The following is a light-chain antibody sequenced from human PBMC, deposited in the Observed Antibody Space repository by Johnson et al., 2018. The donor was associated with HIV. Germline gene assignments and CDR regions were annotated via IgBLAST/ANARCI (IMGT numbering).Light chain of an antibody. J-gene: IGLJ1*01. CDR3: GTWDSSLSVFV. V-gene: IGLV1-51*02. CDR2: ENS. Sequence: QPVLTQPPSVSAAPGQKVTISCSGSSSNIGNNYVSWYQQLPGTAPKLLIYENSKRPSGIPDRFSGSKSGTSATLGITGLQTGDEAYYYCGTWDSSLSVFVFGTGTKVTVL. CDR1: SSNIGNNY.